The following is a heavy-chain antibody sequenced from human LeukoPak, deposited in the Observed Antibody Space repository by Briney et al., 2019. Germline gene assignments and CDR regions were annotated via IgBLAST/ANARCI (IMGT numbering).Heavy chain of an antibody. D-gene: IGHD6-13*01. CDR2: IIPILGIA. J-gene: IGHJ4*02. V-gene: IGHV1-69*04. Sequence: GASVKVSCKASGGTFSSYAISWVRQAPGQGLEWMGRIIPILGIANYAQKFQGRVTITADKSTSTAYMELSSLRSEDTAVYYCARVPAAGLHFDYWGQGTLVTVSS. CDR3: ARVPAAGLHFDY. CDR1: GGTFSSYA.